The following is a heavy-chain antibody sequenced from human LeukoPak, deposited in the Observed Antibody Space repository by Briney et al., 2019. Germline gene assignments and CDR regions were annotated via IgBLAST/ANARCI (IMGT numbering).Heavy chain of an antibody. V-gene: IGHV4-38-2*02. J-gene: IGHJ3*02. CDR3: ARGTTQTSGYAFDI. CDR2: MYHSGTT. D-gene: IGHD4-11*01. Sequence: PSETLSLTCTVSDYSISSGYYWGWIRPPPGKGLEWIGSMYHSGTTYYNPSLKSRVTMSMDTSKNQFSLNLSSVTAADTAVYYCARGTTQTSGYAFDIWGQGTMVTVSS. CDR1: DYSISSGYY.